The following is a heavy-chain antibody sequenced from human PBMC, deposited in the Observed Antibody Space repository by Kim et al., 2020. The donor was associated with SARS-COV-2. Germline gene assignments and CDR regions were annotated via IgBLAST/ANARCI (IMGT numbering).Heavy chain of an antibody. CDR3: ARGNYYESVSLSDYYNGMDV. J-gene: IGHJ6*02. CDR1: GLSCDDSA. V-gene: IGHV3-30-3*01. D-gene: IGHD3-10*01. CDR2: ISYDGRNK. Sequence: GGSLRLSCAASGLSCDDSAMNWVRQAPGKGLEWVEVISYDGRNKEYADSVKGRFSISRDNSKTTLSLQMTSLRVEDTAVYYCARGNYYESVSLSDYYNGMDVWGQGTTVTVSS.